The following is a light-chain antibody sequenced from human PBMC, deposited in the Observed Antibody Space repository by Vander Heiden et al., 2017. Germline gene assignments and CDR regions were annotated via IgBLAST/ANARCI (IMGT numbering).Light chain of an antibody. CDR2: DAS. Sequence: EIVLTQSPATLSLSPGERATLSCRASQSVSSDLAWYQQKPGQAPRLLIYDASSRATGVPARFSGSGSERDFTRTISSLEPEDFAIYYCQQRSNWPAAFGGGTMVEIK. V-gene: IGKV3-11*02. CDR3: QQRSNWPAA. CDR1: QSVSSD. J-gene: IGKJ4*01.